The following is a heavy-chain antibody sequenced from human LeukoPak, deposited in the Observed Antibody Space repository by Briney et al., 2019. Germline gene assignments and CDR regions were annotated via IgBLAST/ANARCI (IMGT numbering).Heavy chain of an antibody. D-gene: IGHD1-1*01. J-gene: IGHJ6*02. CDR2: IYYSGST. V-gene: IGHV4-59*01. Sequence: SETLSLTCTVSGGSISTYYWSWIRQPPAKGLEWIGYIYYSGSTNYNPSLKSRVTISVDTSKTQFSLKLSSVTAVDTAVYYCARAQLNLLVDFGMDVWGQGTTVTVSS. CDR3: ARAQLNLLVDFGMDV. CDR1: GGSISTYY.